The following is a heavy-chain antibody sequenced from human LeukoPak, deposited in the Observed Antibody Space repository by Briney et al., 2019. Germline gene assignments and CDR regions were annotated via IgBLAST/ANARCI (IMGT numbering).Heavy chain of an antibody. D-gene: IGHD4-11*01. Sequence: GGSLRLSCVASGLTFSTHSMTWVRQAPGRGLEWVSYITRDSDIVSYADSVKGRFTISRDNAKNSLYLQMNSLRAEDTAVYYCARDQDYSFDYWGQGTLVTVSS. V-gene: IGHV3-48*01. J-gene: IGHJ4*02. CDR2: ITRDSDIV. CDR3: ARDQDYSFDY. CDR1: GLTFSTHS.